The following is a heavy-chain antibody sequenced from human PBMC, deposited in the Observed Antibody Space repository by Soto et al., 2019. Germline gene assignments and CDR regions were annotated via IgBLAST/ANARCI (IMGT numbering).Heavy chain of an antibody. V-gene: IGHV5-51*01. CDR1: GYSFTSYG. CDR3: ARRGDSSGYIYS. Sequence: TGASLKRGGKGAGYSFTSYGSGWGRQMPGKGLEWRGISYPGDSDTRYSPSFQGQVTIAADKSISTAYLQWNILKASDTAMYYCARRGDSSGYIYSWGQGLLVTVSS. CDR2: SYPGDSDT. J-gene: IGHJ4*02. D-gene: IGHD3-22*01.